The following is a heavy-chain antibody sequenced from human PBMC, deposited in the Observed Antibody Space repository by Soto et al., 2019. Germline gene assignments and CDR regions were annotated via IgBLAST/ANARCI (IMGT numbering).Heavy chain of an antibody. CDR3: ARDQGYIFSYYMDV. J-gene: IGHJ6*03. Sequence: GASVKVSCKASGYTFTSYDINWVRQATGQGLEWMGWMNPNSGNTGYAQKFQGRVTMTRDTSISTAYMELSSLRSEDTAVYYCARDQGYIFSYYMDVWGKGTTVTVSS. CDR2: MNPNSGNT. D-gene: IGHD3-9*01. V-gene: IGHV1-8*01. CDR1: GYTFTSYD.